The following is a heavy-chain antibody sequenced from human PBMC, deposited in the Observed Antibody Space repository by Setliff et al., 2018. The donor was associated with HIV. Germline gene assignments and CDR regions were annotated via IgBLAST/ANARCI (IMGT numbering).Heavy chain of an antibody. CDR3: AREEKLSAVAGTMYYYYAMDV. Sequence: SETLSLTCTVSGGSINSFYWNWVRQPAGRGLEWIGRIFASGNTSYNPSLKSRVTMSVDTSKNQFSLNLNSVTAADTAVYYCAREEKLSAVAGTMYYYYAMDVWGQGTTVTVS. V-gene: IGHV4-4*07. D-gene: IGHD6-19*01. CDR2: IFASGNT. J-gene: IGHJ6*02. CDR1: GGSINSFY.